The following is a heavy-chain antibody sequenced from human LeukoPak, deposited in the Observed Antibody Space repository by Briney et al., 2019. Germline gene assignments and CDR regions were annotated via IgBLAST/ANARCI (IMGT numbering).Heavy chain of an antibody. CDR1: GGSVSSYY. V-gene: IGHV4-4*09. CDR2: IYPSGSA. Sequence: SETLSLTCTVSGGSVSSYYWSWIPQPPGKGLEWIGYIYPSGSADSNPSLKSRVTISVDTSKNQFSLELSSVTAADTAVYCCARLKWGTTSWFDPWGQGTLVTVAS. J-gene: IGHJ5*01. D-gene: IGHD1-1*01. CDR3: ARLKWGTTSWFDP.